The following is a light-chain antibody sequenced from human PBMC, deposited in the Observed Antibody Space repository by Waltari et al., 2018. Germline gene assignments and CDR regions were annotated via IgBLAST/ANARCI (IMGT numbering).Light chain of an antibody. Sequence: QSVLTQPPSMSGAPGQRVTISCTGSSPNIGAGHDVPWYQVFPGTAPKLLIYGNNNRPSGVPDRFSGSKSDTSASLAIGGLQAEDEADYYCQSFDIRLSGGVVFGGGTKVTVL. CDR3: QSFDIRLSGGVV. CDR1: SPNIGAGHD. V-gene: IGLV1-40*01. CDR2: GNN. J-gene: IGLJ3*02.